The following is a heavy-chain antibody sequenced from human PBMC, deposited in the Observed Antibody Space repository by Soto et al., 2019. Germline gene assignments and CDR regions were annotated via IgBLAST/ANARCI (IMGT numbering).Heavy chain of an antibody. Sequence: QITLKESGPTLVKPTQTLTLTCTYSGFSLRTTGVGVGWIRQPPGKALEWLGIIYWNDDKRYSPSLKSRFTLTSDISKSQVVLTMTNMDPVDTATSSCAHTWGLPFDYWGQGTLVIVSS. V-gene: IGHV2-5*01. CDR3: AHTWGLPFDY. CDR2: IYWNDDK. D-gene: IGHD3-16*01. J-gene: IGHJ4*02. CDR1: GFSLRTTGVG.